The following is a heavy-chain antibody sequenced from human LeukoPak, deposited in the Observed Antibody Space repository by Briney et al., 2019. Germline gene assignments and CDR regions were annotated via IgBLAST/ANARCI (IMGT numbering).Heavy chain of an antibody. CDR2: IYYSGNT. J-gene: IGHJ5*02. D-gene: IGHD2-2*01. V-gene: IGHV4-59*08. CDR3: ARHLGYCSSTSCYSRFDP. Sequence: LRLSCAASGFTFDDYAMHWVRQPPGKGLEWIGYIYYSGNTNYNPSLKSRVTMSVDTSKNQFSLKLSSVTAADTAVYYCARHLGYCSSTSCYSRFDPWGQGTLVTVSS. CDR1: GFTFDDYA.